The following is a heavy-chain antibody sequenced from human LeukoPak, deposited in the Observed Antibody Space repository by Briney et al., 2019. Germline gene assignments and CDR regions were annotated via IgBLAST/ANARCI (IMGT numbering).Heavy chain of an antibody. V-gene: IGHV7-4-1*02. D-gene: IGHD3-3*01. J-gene: IGHJ5*02. Sequence: ASVTVSCTASGYTFTSYAMNWVRQAPGQGLEWMGWINTNTGNPTYAQGFTGRFVFSLDTSVSTAYLQISSLKAEDTAVYYCARDQVLLVLRFLEWPSSGWFDPWGQGTLVTVSS. CDR2: INTNTGNP. CDR3: ARDQVLLVLRFLEWPSSGWFDP. CDR1: GYTFTSYA.